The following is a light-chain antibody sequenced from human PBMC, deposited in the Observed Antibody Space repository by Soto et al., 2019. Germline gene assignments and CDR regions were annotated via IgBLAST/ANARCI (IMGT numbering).Light chain of an antibody. CDR1: QGISSY. CDR3: QQLNSYPLT. CDR2: AAS. J-gene: IGKJ4*01. Sequence: IQLTQSPSSLSASVGDRVTITRRASQGISSYLAWYQQKPGKVPKLLIYAASTLQSGVPSRFSGSGSGTDFTLTISSLQPEDFATYYCQQLNSYPLTFGGGTKVEIK. V-gene: IGKV1-9*01.